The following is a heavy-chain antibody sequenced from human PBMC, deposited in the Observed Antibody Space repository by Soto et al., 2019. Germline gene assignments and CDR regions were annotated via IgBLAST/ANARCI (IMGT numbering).Heavy chain of an antibody. Sequence: QITLKESGTTLVRPTQTLTLTCTFSGFSLSTSGLGVGWIRQPPGKALEWLALIYWNDDKRYSPSLKARLTITKDTTKNHVVLTMTNMDPVDTATYYCAHRPSGWYHFDYWGQGTLVTVSS. J-gene: IGHJ4*02. V-gene: IGHV2-5*01. CDR3: AHRPSGWYHFDY. D-gene: IGHD6-19*01. CDR1: GFSLSTSGLG. CDR2: IYWNDDK.